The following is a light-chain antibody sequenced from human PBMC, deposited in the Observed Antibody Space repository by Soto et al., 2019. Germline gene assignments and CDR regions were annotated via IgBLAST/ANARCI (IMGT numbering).Light chain of an antibody. J-gene: IGKJ1*01. CDR2: GAS. Sequence: DIQMTQSPSSLSASVGDRVTLTCRASQSISSFLNWYQQKPGKAPKVLIYGASSLQTGVPSRFSDSGSGTDFTLTISSLQPEDSATYYCQQSHSAWTFGQGTKVEI. CDR3: QQSHSAWT. V-gene: IGKV1-39*01. CDR1: QSISSF.